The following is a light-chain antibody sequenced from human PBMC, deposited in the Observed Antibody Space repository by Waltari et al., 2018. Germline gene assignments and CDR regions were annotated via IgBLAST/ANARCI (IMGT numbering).Light chain of an antibody. V-gene: IGLV3-1*01. CDR1: KLGDNY. CDR3: QAWDSSTAV. J-gene: IGLJ3*02. Sequence: SYELTQPPSVSVSPGQTASITCSGDKLGDNYVCWYQQKPGQSPVLVIYQNNKRPSGIPERFSGSNSGNTATLTISGTQAMDEADYYCQAWDSSTAVFGGGTKLTVL. CDR2: QNN.